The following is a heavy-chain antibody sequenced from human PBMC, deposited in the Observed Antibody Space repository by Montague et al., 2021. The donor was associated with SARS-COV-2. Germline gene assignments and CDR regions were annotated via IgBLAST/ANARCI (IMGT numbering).Heavy chain of an antibody. CDR2: INHSGST. Sequence: SETLSLTCAVYGGSFSGYYWSWIRQPPGKGLEWMGEINHSGSTNYNPSLKSRVTISVDTSTSQFSLKLSSVTAADTAVYYCTIPMVRGFSRAFDIWGQGTMVTVSS. V-gene: IGHV4-34*01. CDR1: GGSFSGYY. CDR3: TIPMVRGFSRAFDI. J-gene: IGHJ3*02. D-gene: IGHD3-10*01.